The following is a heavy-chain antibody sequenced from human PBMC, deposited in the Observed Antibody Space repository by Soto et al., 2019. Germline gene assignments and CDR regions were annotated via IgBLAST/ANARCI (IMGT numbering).Heavy chain of an antibody. CDR1: GYTFTSYA. CDR2: INAGNGNT. Sequence: QVQLVQSGAEVKKPGASVKVSCKASGYTFTSYAMHWVRQAPGQRLEWMGWINAGNGNTKYSQKFQGRVTITRDTSASTAYMDLGSLRSEDTAVYYCASSIPGGWYDWVGGVGYGMDVWGQGTTVTVSS. V-gene: IGHV1-3*01. CDR3: ASSIPGGWYDWVGGVGYGMDV. D-gene: IGHD6-19*01. J-gene: IGHJ6*02.